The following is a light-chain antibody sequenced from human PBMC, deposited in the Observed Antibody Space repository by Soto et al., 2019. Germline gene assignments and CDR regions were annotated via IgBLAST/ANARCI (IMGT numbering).Light chain of an antibody. CDR1: SSDVGGYNY. CDR2: EVT. V-gene: IGLV2-8*01. J-gene: IGLJ3*02. CDR3: ISHAGSNNLV. Sequence: QSALTQPPSASGSPGQSVTISCSGTSSDVGGYNYVSWYQEHPGKAPKLMIYEVTKRPSGVPDRFSGSKSGNTASLTVSGLQAEVAADYYCISHAGSNNLVFGGGTKLTVL.